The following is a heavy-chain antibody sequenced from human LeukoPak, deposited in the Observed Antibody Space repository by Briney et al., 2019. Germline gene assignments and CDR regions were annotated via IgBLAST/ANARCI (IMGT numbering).Heavy chain of an antibody. CDR2: ISAYNGNT. Sequence: GASVKVSCKASGYTFTSYGISWVRQAPGQGLEWMGWISAYNGNTNYAQKLQGRVTMTRDTSTSTVYMELSSLRSEDTAVYYCARASLDLRLGYWGQGTLVTVSS. J-gene: IGHJ4*02. V-gene: IGHV1-18*01. D-gene: IGHD2-2*01. CDR3: ARASLDLRLGY. CDR1: GYTFTSYG.